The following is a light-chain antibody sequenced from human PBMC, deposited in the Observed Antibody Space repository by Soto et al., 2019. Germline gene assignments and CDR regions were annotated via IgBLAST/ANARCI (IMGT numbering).Light chain of an antibody. J-gene: IGLJ1*01. Sequence: QSALTQPASVSGSPGQSITISCTGTSSDVGAYNYVYWYQQYPGKAPKLMIYDVSNRPSGVSDRFSGSKSGNTASLTISGLQAEDEADYYCNSFTSTTSTTPYVFGTGTKVTVL. CDR1: SSDVGAYNY. CDR2: DVS. CDR3: NSFTSTTSTTPYV. V-gene: IGLV2-14*01.